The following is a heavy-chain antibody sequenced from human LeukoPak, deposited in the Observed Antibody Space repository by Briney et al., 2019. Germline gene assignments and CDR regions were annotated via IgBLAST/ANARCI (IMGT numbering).Heavy chain of an antibody. Sequence: GGSLRLSCAASGFTFSSYAMSWVRQAPGKGLEWASSISNSGGRTFYTDSVKGRFTISRDNSKITLYLQMNSLRAEDTAVYYCAKSYNGYESKPDYWGQGTLVTVSS. J-gene: IGHJ4*02. CDR2: ISNSGGRT. D-gene: IGHD5-12*01. V-gene: IGHV3-23*01. CDR1: GFTFSSYA. CDR3: AKSYNGYESKPDY.